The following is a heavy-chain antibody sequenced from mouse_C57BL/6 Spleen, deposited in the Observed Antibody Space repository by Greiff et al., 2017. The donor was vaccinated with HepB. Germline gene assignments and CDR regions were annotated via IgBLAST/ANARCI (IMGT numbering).Heavy chain of an antibody. D-gene: IGHD1-1*01. CDR3: ARSSYYYGSSPYFDV. J-gene: IGHJ1*03. CDR2: INPNNGGT. Sequence: VQLKESGPELVKPGASVKMSCKASGYTFTDYNMHWVKQSHGKSLEWIGYINPNNGGTSYNQKFKGKATLTVNKSSSTAYMELRSLTSEDSAVYYCARSSYYYGSSPYFDVWGTGTTVTVSS. V-gene: IGHV1-22*01. CDR1: GYTFTDYN.